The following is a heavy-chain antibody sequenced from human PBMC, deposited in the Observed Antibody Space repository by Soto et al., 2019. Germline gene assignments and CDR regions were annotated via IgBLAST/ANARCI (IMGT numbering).Heavy chain of an antibody. J-gene: IGHJ4*02. Sequence: ASVKVSCKASGYTFASYGSRWVRQAPGQGLEWMGWISAYNGNTNYAQKLQGRVTMTTDTSTSTAYMELRSLRSDDTAVYYCARVYYDILTGYYPIDYWGQGTLVTVSS. CDR2: ISAYNGNT. D-gene: IGHD3-9*01. CDR1: GYTFASYG. V-gene: IGHV1-18*01. CDR3: ARVYYDILTGYYPIDY.